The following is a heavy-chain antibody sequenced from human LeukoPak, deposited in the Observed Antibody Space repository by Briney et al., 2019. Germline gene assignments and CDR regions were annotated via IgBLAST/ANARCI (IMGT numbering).Heavy chain of an antibody. D-gene: IGHD1-26*01. J-gene: IGHJ4*02. CDR3: ARDKGSRATQFDY. CDR2: ISYDGSNK. Sequence: PGGSLRLSCAASGFTFSSYAMHWVRQAPGKGLEWVAVISYDGSNKYYADSVKGRFTISRDNAKNSLYLQMNSLRAEDTAVYYCARDKGSRATQFDYWGQGTLVTVSS. CDR1: GFTFSSYA. V-gene: IGHV3-30-3*01.